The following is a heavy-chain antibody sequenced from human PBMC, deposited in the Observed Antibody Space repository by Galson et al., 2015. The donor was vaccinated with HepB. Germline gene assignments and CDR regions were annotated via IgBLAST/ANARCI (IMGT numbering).Heavy chain of an antibody. D-gene: IGHD2-21*01. CDR2: VKDDGTFK. J-gene: IGHJ4*02. CDR1: GFTFSGYS. V-gene: IGHV3-74*01. CDR3: AREGNCAGGCFHFDS. Sequence: SLRLSCAASGFTFSGYSMNWVRQAPGEGLVWVSRVKDDGTFKTYADSVKGRFTISRDSAKNTLYLQMNSLRAEDTAVYYCAREGNCAGGCFHFDSWGQGSLITVPS.